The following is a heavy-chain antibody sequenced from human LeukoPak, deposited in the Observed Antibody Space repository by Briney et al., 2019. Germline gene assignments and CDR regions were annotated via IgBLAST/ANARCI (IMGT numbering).Heavy chain of an antibody. CDR2: ISYDGSDK. D-gene: IGHD1-26*01. V-gene: IGHV3-30*18. CDR1: GFTFSSCA. J-gene: IGHJ5*02. Sequence: PGGSLRLSCAASGFTFSSCAMDWVRQAPGKGLEWVAFISYDGSDKYYADSVKGRFTISRDNSKNTLYLQMNSLRAEDTAVYYCAKYGGSSATVNWFDPWGQGTLVTVSS. CDR3: AKYGGSSATVNWFDP.